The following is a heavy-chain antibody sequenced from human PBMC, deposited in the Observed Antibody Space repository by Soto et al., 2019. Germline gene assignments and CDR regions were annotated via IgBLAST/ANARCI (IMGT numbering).Heavy chain of an antibody. Sequence: LRLTCTVSGGSISSGGYYWSWIRQHPGKGLEWIGYIYYSGSTYYNPSLKSRVTISVDTSKNQFSLKLSSVTAADTAVYYCARLDYGDYGRDAGYWGQGTLVTVSS. CDR1: GGSISSGGYY. CDR2: IYYSGST. V-gene: IGHV4-31*03. D-gene: IGHD4-17*01. J-gene: IGHJ4*02. CDR3: ARLDYGDYGRDAGY.